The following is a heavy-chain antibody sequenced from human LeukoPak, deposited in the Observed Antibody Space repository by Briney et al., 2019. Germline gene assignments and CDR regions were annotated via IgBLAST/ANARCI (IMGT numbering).Heavy chain of an antibody. D-gene: IGHD1-1*01. Sequence: SETLSLTCTGSGGYLNNYYWSWIRQAPGKGREWIGYIYYTGSSNYNPSLKSRVTISVDTSKNQFSLKLSSVTAANTAVYYCARGQSTGTTIQHHYWGQGTLVTVSS. CDR1: GGYLNNYY. J-gene: IGHJ4*02. CDR2: IYYTGSS. V-gene: IGHV4-59*01. CDR3: ARGQSTGTTIQHHY.